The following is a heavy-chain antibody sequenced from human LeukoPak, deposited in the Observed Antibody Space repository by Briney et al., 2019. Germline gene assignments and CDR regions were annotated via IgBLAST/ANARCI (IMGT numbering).Heavy chain of an antibody. CDR1: GGSFSGYY. J-gene: IGHJ5*02. CDR2: INHSGTT. V-gene: IGHV4-34*01. CDR3: ARKEGGQLVNTRRWFDP. D-gene: IGHD6-13*01. Sequence: SETLSLTCAVYGGSFSGYYWSWIRQSPGKGLEWIGEINHSGTTHYNPSLKSRVTISVDTSKNQFSLKLRSVTAADTAVYYCARKEGGQLVNTRRWFDPWGQGTLVTVSS.